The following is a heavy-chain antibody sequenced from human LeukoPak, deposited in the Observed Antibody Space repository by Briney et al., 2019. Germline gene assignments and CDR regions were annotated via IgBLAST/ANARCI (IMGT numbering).Heavy chain of an antibody. J-gene: IGHJ3*02. CDR2: VYYSGST. CDR3: ARGPLGFCTTSGCSTDAFDI. Sequence: SETLSLTCTVSAGSIRNYYWSWIRQPPGQGLEWIGCVYYSGSTDYNPSLQSRVTISVDIPKKHFSLKLTSVTAADTAVYYCARGPLGFCTTSGCSTDAFDIWGQGTMVTVSS. D-gene: IGHD2-2*02. CDR1: AGSIRNYY. V-gene: IGHV4-59*01.